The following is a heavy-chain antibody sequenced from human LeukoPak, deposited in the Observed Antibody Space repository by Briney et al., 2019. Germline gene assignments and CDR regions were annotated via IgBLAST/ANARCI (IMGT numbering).Heavy chain of an antibody. CDR3: ARDQITAMVYYYFDY. Sequence: GGSLRLSCAASGFTFSSYEMNWVRQAPGKGLEWVSYISSSGSTIYYADPVKGRFTISRDNAKNSLYLQMNSLRAEDTAVYYCARDQITAMVYYYFDYWGQGTLVTVSS. CDR2: ISSSGSTI. D-gene: IGHD5-18*01. CDR1: GFTFSSYE. J-gene: IGHJ4*02. V-gene: IGHV3-48*03.